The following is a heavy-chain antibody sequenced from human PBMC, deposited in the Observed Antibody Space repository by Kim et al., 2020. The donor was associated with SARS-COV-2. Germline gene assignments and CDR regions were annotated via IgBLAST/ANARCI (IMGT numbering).Heavy chain of an antibody. Sequence: THYDPTLKGRVTISVDTSKNQFSLKLSSVTAADTAVYYCARASYFAAFDIWGQGTMVTVSS. D-gene: IGHD3-9*01. J-gene: IGHJ3*02. CDR2: T. CDR3: ARASYFAAFDI. V-gene: IGHV4-34*01.